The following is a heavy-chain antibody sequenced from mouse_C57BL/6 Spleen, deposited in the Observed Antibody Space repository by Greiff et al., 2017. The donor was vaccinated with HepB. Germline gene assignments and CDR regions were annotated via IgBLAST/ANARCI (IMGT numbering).Heavy chain of an antibody. CDR3: TREGDYYGSSFYAMDY. Sequence: EVMLVESGEGLVKPGGSLKLSCAASGFTFSSYAMSWVRQTPEKRLEWVAYISSGGDYIYYADTVKGRFTISRDNARNTLYLQMSSLKSEDTAMYYCTREGDYYGSSFYAMDYWGQGTSVTVSS. J-gene: IGHJ4*01. V-gene: IGHV5-9-1*02. D-gene: IGHD1-1*01. CDR2: ISSGGDYI. CDR1: GFTFSSYA.